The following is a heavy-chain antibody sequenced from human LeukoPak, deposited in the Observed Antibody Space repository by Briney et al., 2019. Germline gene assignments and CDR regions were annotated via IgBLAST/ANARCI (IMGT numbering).Heavy chain of an antibody. Sequence: PGGSLRLSFAASGFTFSSYSMNWVRQAPGKGLEWVSSISSSSSYIYYADSVKGRFTISRDNAKNSLYLQMNSLRAEDTAVYYCARGHSGYDFRIAAAGTVDYWGQGTLVTVSS. D-gene: IGHD6-13*01. J-gene: IGHJ4*02. CDR2: ISSSSSYI. CDR1: GFTFSSYS. V-gene: IGHV3-21*01. CDR3: ARGHSGYDFRIAAAGTVDY.